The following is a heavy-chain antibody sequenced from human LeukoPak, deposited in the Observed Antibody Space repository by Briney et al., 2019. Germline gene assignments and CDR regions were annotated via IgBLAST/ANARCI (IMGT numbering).Heavy chain of an antibody. J-gene: IGHJ5*02. CDR2: IYTSGST. CDR1: GGSISSYY. CDR3: ARGPFVGASTVFFDP. Sequence: PSETLSLTCTVSGGSISSYYWSWIRQPAGKGLEWIGRIYTSGSTNYNPSLKSRVTMSVDTSKNQFSLKLSSVTAADTAVYYCARGPFVGASTVFFDPWGQGTLVIVSS. D-gene: IGHD1-26*01. V-gene: IGHV4-4*07.